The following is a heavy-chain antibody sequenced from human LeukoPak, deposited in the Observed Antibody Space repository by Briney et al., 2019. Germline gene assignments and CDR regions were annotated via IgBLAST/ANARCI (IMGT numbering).Heavy chain of an antibody. V-gene: IGHV3-66*01. CDR3: ARGLSGYSSSLGY. CDR2: IYSGGST. CDR1: GFTVSSNY. J-gene: IGHJ4*02. D-gene: IGHD6-6*01. Sequence: GGSLRLSCAASGFTVSSNYMSWVRQAPGKGLEWVSVIYSGGSTYYADSVKGRFTISRDNSKNTLYLQMNSLRAEDTAVYYCARGLSGYSSSLGYWGQGTLVTVSS.